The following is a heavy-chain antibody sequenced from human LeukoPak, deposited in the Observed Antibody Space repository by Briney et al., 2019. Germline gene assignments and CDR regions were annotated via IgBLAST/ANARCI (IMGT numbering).Heavy chain of an antibody. V-gene: IGHV1-8*02. CDR2: INPNSGNT. D-gene: IGHD2-2*01. CDR3: AGGDIVVVPAVHNYYYYYMDV. J-gene: IGHJ6*03. Sequence: ASVKVSCKASGYTFTGYYMHWVRQAPGQGLEWMGWINPNSGNTGYAQKFQGRVTMTRNTSISTAYMELSSLRSEDTAVYYCAGGDIVVVPAVHNYYYYYMDVWGKGTTVTISS. CDR1: GYTFTGYY.